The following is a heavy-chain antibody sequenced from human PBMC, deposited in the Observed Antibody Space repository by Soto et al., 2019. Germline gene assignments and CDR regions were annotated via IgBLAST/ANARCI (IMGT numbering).Heavy chain of an antibody. CDR3: AKGTAVTNGDMAS. J-gene: IGHJ5*02. D-gene: IGHD4-17*01. CDR1: GFTFSSFA. CDR2: LPGSGDST. Sequence: EVQLLESGGGLVHPGGSLRLSCAASGFTFSSFAMTWVRQAPGQGLEWVSSLPGSGDSTYYADSVKGRFTISRDNSKNTLDLQMNSLIADDTALYYCAKGTAVTNGDMASWGKGTLVTVSS. V-gene: IGHV3-23*01.